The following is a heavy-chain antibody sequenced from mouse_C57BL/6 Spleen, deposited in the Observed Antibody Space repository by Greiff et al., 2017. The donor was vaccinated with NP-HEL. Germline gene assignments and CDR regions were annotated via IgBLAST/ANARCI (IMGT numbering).Heavy chain of an antibody. CDR1: GYSFTSYY. Sequence: QVQLQQSGPELVKPRASVKISCKASGYSFTSYYIHWVKQRPGQGLEWIGWIYPGSGNTKYNEKFKGKATLTADTSSSTAYMQLSSLTSEDSAVYYCARYDDYVLYAMDYWGQGTSVTVSS. D-gene: IGHD2-3*01. J-gene: IGHJ4*01. CDR3: ARYDDYVLYAMDY. V-gene: IGHV1-66*01. CDR2: IYPGSGNT.